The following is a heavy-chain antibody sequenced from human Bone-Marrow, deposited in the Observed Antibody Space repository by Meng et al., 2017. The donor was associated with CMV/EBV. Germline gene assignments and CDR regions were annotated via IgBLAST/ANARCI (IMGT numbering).Heavy chain of an antibody. D-gene: IGHD3-3*01. Sequence: FSSYAISWGRQAPGQGLEWMGGIIPIFGTANYAQKFQGRVTITADESTSTAYMELSSLRSEDTAVYYCASTPRGWYYDFWSGYLDYWGQGTLVTVSS. CDR1: FSSYA. V-gene: IGHV1-69*01. J-gene: IGHJ4*02. CDR2: IIPIFGTA. CDR3: ASTPRGWYYDFWSGYLDY.